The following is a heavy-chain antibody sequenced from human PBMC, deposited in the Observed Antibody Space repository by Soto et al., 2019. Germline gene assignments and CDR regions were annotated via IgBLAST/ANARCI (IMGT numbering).Heavy chain of an antibody. V-gene: IGHV1-2*04. J-gene: IGHJ6*03. CDR2: INPNSGGT. CDR3: ARGSPENLIAARGWYYYMDV. D-gene: IGHD6-13*01. CDR1: GYTFAGYY. Sequence: QVQLVQSGAEVKKPGASVKVSCKASGYTFAGYYMHWVRQAPGQGLEWMGWINPNSGGTNYAQKFQGWVTMTRDTSISTAYMELSRLRSDDTAVYYCARGSPENLIAARGWYYYMDVWGKGTTVTVSS.